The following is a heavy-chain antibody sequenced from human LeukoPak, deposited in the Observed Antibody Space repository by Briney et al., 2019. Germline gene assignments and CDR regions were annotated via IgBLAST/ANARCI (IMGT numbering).Heavy chain of an antibody. V-gene: IGHV4-59*08. D-gene: IGHD4-17*01. CDR1: GGSISSYY. CDR3: ATLGDYGDTEGGY. Sequence: KPSETLSLTCTVSGGSISSYYWSWIRQPPGKGLEWIGYIYYSGSTNYNPSLKSRVTISVDTSKNQFSLKLSSVTAADTAVYYCATLGDYGDTEGGYWGQGTLVTVSS. CDR2: IYYSGST. J-gene: IGHJ4*02.